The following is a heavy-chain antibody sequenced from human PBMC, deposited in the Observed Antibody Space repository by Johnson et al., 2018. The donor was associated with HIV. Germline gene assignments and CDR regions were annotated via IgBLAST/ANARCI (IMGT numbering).Heavy chain of an antibody. Sequence: VQLVESGGGLVQPGGSLRLSCTASGFTVSSNYMSWVRQAPGKGLEWVSVIYSGGTTYYAASVKGSFTISRDNSKNTLYLQMNNLRAEDTAVYYCAREAVPRGLQSAFGGAFDIWGQGTMVTVSS. CDR1: GFTVSSNY. CDR3: AREAVPRGLQSAFGGAFDI. D-gene: IGHD3-3*02. V-gene: IGHV3-66*01. CDR2: IYSGGTT. J-gene: IGHJ3*02.